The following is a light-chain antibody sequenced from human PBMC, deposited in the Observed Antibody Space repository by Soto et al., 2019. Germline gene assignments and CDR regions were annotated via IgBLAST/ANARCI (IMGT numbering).Light chain of an antibody. CDR3: QQYGSSPT. Sequence: ELVLTQSPGTLSLSPGERATLSCRSSQSVSSNYLAWYQQKPDQAPRLVIYDVSGRATGIPDRFSGSGSGTDFTLTISRLEPEDFAVDYCQQYGSSPTFGQGTKVEIK. CDR1: QSVSSNY. V-gene: IGKV3-20*01. J-gene: IGKJ1*01. CDR2: DVS.